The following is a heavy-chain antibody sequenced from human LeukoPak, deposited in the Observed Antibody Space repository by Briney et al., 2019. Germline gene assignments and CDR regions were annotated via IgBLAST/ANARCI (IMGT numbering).Heavy chain of an antibody. CDR2: IHSSSTPI. J-gene: IGHJ4*02. CDR1: GFTFSTYG. Sequence: GGSLRLSCTGSGFTFSTYGMNWVRQAPGRWPEWVAYIHSSSTPIYYADSVRGRFTISRDNAKNSLYLKMNSLRGEDTAVYYCAREGYSGYNSHWGQGTLVTVSS. V-gene: IGHV3-48*01. D-gene: IGHD5-12*01. CDR3: AREGYSGYNSH.